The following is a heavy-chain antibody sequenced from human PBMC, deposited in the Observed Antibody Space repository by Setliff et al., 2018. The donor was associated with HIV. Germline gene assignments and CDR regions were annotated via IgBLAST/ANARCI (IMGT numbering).Heavy chain of an antibody. CDR2: IRYDGSNK. V-gene: IGHV3-30*02. D-gene: IGHD6-19*01. CDR1: GFTFSSYG. Sequence: SLKISCAASGFTFSSYGMHWVRQAPGKGLEWVAFIRYDGSNKYYADSVKGRFTISRDNSKNTLYLQMNSLRAEDTAVYYCAKDGGSSGWSYYYYYYYMDVWGKGTTVTVSS. CDR3: AKDGGSSGWSYYYYYYYMDV. J-gene: IGHJ6*03.